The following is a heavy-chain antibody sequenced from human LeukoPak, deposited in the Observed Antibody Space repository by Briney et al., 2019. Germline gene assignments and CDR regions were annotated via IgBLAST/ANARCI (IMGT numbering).Heavy chain of an antibody. J-gene: IGHJ4*02. CDR1: GYTFTDYL. CDR3: ARDRNGDGFAYFDF. Sequence: GASVKVSCKASGYTFTDYLMHWVRQAPGQGLEWMGWINPNSGVTSSAQKFQGRVTMTSDTSISTAYMELTTLRSDDTAVYYCARDRNGDGFAYFDFWGQGILVTVSS. V-gene: IGHV1-2*02. D-gene: IGHD5-24*01. CDR2: INPNSGVT.